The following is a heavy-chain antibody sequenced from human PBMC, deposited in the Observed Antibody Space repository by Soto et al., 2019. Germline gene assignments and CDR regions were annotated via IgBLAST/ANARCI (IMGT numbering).Heavy chain of an antibody. V-gene: IGHV1-18*04. CDR1: GYTSANFG. J-gene: IGHJ5*01. Sequence: ASVKVSCKASGYTSANFGISWVRQAPGQGLEWMGWVSGNNGASNPAPKVQGRITMTLDTSTGVSYMALRSLRSDDTAIYYCVRDQKYFRVNGNWFDSWGQGTLVTVSS. D-gene: IGHD2-2*01. CDR3: VRDQKYFRVNGNWFDS. CDR2: VSGNNGAS.